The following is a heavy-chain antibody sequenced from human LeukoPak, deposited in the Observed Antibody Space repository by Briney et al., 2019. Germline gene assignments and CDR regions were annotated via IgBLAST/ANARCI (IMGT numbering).Heavy chain of an antibody. CDR3: ARRRDSGSLQHFDY. Sequence: PGGALRLSCAASGFTFSSYEMNWVRQAPGKRLEWVSNISSSGTTIYYADSVKGRFTISRDNAKNSLYLQMNSLRAEDTAVYYCARRRDSGSLQHFDYWGQGTLVTVSS. CDR1: GFTFSSYE. D-gene: IGHD1-26*01. J-gene: IGHJ4*02. CDR2: ISSSGTTI. V-gene: IGHV3-48*03.